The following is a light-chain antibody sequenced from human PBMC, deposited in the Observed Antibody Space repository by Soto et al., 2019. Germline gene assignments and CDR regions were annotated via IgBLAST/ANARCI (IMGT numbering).Light chain of an antibody. CDR1: QGINHY. CDR3: QHVYSYPLT. Sequence: DIQLTQSPSFLSASVGDRVTITCRASQGINHYVAWYQQKPGKAPKCLIYGASALQSGVPSRVSGSGSWAEFTLSISSLQPEDFATYYCQHVYSYPLTFGGGTRVEI. V-gene: IGKV1-9*01. J-gene: IGKJ4*01. CDR2: GAS.